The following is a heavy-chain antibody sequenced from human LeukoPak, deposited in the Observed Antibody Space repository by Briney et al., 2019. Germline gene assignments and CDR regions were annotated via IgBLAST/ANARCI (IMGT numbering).Heavy chain of an antibody. CDR2: INTDGSIT. CDR3: AKNKGYSDGGYYFDY. D-gene: IGHD5-18*01. J-gene: IGHJ4*02. CDR1: GFTFSDYW. Sequence: GGSPRLSCAASGFTFSDYWIHWVRQAPGKGLVWVSRINTDGSITNYADSVKGRFTISRDNSKNTLYLQMNSLRAEDTAVYYCAKNKGYSDGGYYFDYWGQGTLVTVSS. V-gene: IGHV3-74*01.